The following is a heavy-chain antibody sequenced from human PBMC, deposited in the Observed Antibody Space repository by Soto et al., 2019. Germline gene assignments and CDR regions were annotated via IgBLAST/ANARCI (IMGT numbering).Heavy chain of an antibody. CDR1: GGSISSGGYS. CDR2: IYHSGST. CDR3: AREGHDSSGYPYFDY. J-gene: IGHJ4*02. V-gene: IGHV4-30-2*01. Sequence: QLQLQESGSGLVKPSQTLSLTCAVSGGSISSGGYSWRWIRQPPGKGLEWIGYIYHSGSTYYNPSRKSRATISVDRSKNQFSLKLSSVTAADTAVYYCAREGHDSSGYPYFDYWGQGTLVTVSS. D-gene: IGHD3-22*01.